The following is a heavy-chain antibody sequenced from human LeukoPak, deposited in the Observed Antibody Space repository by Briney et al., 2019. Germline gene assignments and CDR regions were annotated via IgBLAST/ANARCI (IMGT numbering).Heavy chain of an antibody. V-gene: IGHV3-74*01. J-gene: IGHJ4*02. Sequence: GGSLRLSCAASGLTFSSHWMHWVRQAPGKGLVWVSRITNDGSSTTYADSVKGRFTISRDNAKNSLYLQMSSLRAEDTAVYYCARDHVFGATWDWGQGTLVTVSS. CDR1: GLTFSSHW. CDR2: ITNDGSST. CDR3: ARDHVFGATWD. D-gene: IGHD3-3*01.